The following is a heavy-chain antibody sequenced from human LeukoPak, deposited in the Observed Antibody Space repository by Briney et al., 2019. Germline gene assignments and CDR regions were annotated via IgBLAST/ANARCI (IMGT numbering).Heavy chain of an antibody. CDR2: IHYTGST. CDR1: GGSINNYY. Sequence: SETLSLTWTVSGGSINNYYWSWLRQPPGKGLEWVGFIHYTGSTNYNPSLKSRVTISVDTSKNQFSLKLSSVTAADTAVYYCAREDVAGGSGSNYYYYGADVWGQGTTVTVSS. V-gene: IGHV4-59*01. D-gene: IGHD3-10*01. CDR3: AREDVAGGSGSNYYYYGADV. J-gene: IGHJ6*02.